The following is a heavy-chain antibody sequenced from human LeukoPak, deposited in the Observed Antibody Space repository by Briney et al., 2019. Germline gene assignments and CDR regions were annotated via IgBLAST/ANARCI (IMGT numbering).Heavy chain of an antibody. D-gene: IGHD2-8*02. J-gene: IGHJ4*02. V-gene: IGHV3-23*01. CDR2: ISGSGGST. CDR1: GFTFSSYN. Sequence: GGSLRLSCAASGFTFSSYNMNWVRQAPGKGLEWVSDISGSGGSTYYADSVKGRFTISRDNSKNTLYLQMNSLRAEDTAVYYCATYRQVLLPFESWGQGTLVTVSS. CDR3: ATYRQVLLPFES.